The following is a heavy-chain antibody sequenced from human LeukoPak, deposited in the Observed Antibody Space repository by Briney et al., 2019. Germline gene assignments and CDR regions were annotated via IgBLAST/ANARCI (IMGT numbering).Heavy chain of an antibody. CDR1: GFTFSSYA. CDR3: AKDMPSSTYHMLYYFDY. CDR2: ISGSGGST. V-gene: IGHV3-23*01. D-gene: IGHD6-6*01. J-gene: IGHJ4*02. Sequence: QPGGSLRLSCAASGFTFSSYAMSWVRQAPGKGLEWVSAISGSGGSTYYADSVKGRFTISRDNSKNTLYLQMNSLRAEDTAVYYCAKDMPSSTYHMLYYFDYWGQGTLVTVSS.